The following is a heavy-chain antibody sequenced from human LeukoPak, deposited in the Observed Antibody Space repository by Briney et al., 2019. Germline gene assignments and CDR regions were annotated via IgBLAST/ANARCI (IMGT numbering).Heavy chain of an antibody. V-gene: IGHV1-46*01. D-gene: IGHD5-18*01. J-gene: IGHJ4*02. CDR2: IDPSGGST. Sequence: WASVKVSCKASGYTFTNYYMHWVRQAPGQGLEWMGIIDPSGGSTTYAQKFQGRVTMTRDTSTSTVYMELTSLRSEDTAMYYCARDWGIQQWPPSYFDYWGQGTLVTVSS. CDR1: GYTFTNYY. CDR3: ARDWGIQQWPPSYFDY.